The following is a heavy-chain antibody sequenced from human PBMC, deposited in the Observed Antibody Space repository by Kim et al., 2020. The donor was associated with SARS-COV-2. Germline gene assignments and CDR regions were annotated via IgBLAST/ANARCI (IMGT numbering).Heavy chain of an antibody. CDR2: INHRGNT. J-gene: IGHJ6*03. Sequence: SETLSLTCAVYGGSVTGYYWSWIRQSPGQGLEWIGEINHRGNTYYNPSLKSRVAMSVDTSKSQFSLNVSSVTAADTAVYYCARGFSSTSVNYFLDAWGKG. V-gene: IGHV4-34*01. CDR3: ARGFSSTSVNYFLDA. D-gene: IGHD6-19*01. CDR1: GGSVTGYY.